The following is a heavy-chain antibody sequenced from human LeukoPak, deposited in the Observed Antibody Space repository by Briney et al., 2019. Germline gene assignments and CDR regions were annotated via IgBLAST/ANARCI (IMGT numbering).Heavy chain of an antibody. J-gene: IGHJ4*02. Sequence: SETLSLTCTVSGGSISSYYWSWIRQPPGKGLEWIGYIYYSGSTHYNPSLKSRVTISVDTSKNQFSLKRSSSTAADTPGYCCAGHSEVFGVGFDYWGQGTLVTVSS. CDR2: IYYSGST. CDR3: AGHSEVFGVGFDY. CDR1: GGSISSYY. D-gene: IGHD3-3*01. V-gene: IGHV4-59*08.